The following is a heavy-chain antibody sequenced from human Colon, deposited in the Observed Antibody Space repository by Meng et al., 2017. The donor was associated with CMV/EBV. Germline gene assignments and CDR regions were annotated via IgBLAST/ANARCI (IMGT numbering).Heavy chain of an antibody. CDR3: ARELLATWVPFDY. CDR2: ISSGGATI. CDR1: GFTFSTYE. D-gene: IGHD1-26*01. V-gene: IGHV3-48*03. J-gene: IGHJ4*02. Sequence: GESLKISCAASGFTFSTYEFNWVRQAPGKGLEWLSYISSGGATIYYADSVRGRFTISRDDARNSLYLQMSSLRADDTAVYFCARELLATWVPFDYWGQGTLVTVSS.